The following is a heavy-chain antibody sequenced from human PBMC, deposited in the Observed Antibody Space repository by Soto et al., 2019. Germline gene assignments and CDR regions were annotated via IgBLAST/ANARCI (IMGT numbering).Heavy chain of an antibody. D-gene: IGHD3-9*01. CDR3: TTWGTFLTGYCR. Sequence: EVXLXXSGGALVKPGXSLIXSCTASXFTFSNAWMNXVRQAPGKGLEWVGRIKSNSDGGTTDDAAPVQGRFTISRDDSXXTVYLQMNSLEIDDTGVYYCTTWGTFLTGYCRWGRXTLVTVSS. V-gene: IGHV3-15*02. CDR2: IKSNSDGGTT. CDR1: XFTFSNAW. J-gene: IGHJ4*02.